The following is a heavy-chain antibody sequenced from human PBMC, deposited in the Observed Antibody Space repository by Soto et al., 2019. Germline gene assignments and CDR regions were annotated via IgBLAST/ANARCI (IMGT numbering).Heavy chain of an antibody. CDR3: ARDSGSGSLLYYYYGMDV. Sequence: GGSLRLSCAASGFTFSSYAMHWVRQAPGKGLEWVAVISYDGSNKYYADSVKGRFTISRDNSKNTLYLQMSSLRAEDTAVYYCARDSGSGSLLYYYYGMDVWGQGTTVTVSS. CDR2: ISYDGSNK. V-gene: IGHV3-30-3*01. CDR1: GFTFSSYA. J-gene: IGHJ6*02. D-gene: IGHD3-10*01.